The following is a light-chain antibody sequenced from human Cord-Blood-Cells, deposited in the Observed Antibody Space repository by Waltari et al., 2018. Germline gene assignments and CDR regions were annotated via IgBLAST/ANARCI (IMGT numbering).Light chain of an antibody. Sequence: QTVVTQEPSFSVSPGGTVTLTCGLSFGSVSTSYYPSWYQQTPGQAPRTLIYSTNTRSSGVPDRFSGSILGNKAALTITGAQADDESDYYCVLYMGSGYYVFGTGTKVTVL. V-gene: IGLV8-61*01. CDR2: STN. CDR3: VLYMGSGYYV. CDR1: FGSVSTSYY. J-gene: IGLJ1*01.